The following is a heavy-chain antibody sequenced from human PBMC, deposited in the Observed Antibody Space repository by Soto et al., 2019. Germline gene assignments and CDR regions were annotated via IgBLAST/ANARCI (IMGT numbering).Heavy chain of an antibody. J-gene: IGHJ1*01. V-gene: IGHV1-69*02. CDR3: ARGGSAIEYFQH. CDR1: GGTFSSYT. CDR2: IIPILGIA. Sequence: QVQLVQSGAEVKKPGSSVKVSCKASGGTFSSYTISWVRQAPGQGLEWMGRIIPILGIANYAQKFQGRATITADKSTSTAYMELSSLRSEDTAVYYCARGGSAIEYFQHWGQGTLVTVSS. D-gene: IGHD6-25*01.